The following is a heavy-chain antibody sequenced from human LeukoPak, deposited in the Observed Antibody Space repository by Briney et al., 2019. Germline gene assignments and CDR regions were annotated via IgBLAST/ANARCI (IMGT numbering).Heavy chain of an antibody. Sequence: ASVKVSCKASGYTFTSYYMHWVRQAPGQGLEWMGIINPSGGSTSYAQKFQGRVTMTRDTSTSTVYMELSSLRSEDTAVYYCARDQVLRYSYGPVPSFDYWGQGTLVTVSS. D-gene: IGHD5-18*01. CDR1: GYTFTSYY. CDR3: ARDQVLRYSYGPVPSFDY. V-gene: IGHV1-46*01. J-gene: IGHJ4*02. CDR2: INPSGGST.